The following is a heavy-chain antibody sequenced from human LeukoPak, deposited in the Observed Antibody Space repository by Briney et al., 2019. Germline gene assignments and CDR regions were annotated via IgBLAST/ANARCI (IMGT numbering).Heavy chain of an antibody. J-gene: IGHJ6*03. CDR2: ISAYNGNT. CDR1: GYTFSTYT. D-gene: IGHD6-13*01. V-gene: IGHV1-18*01. CDR3: ARVQQQLVVYFYMDV. Sequence: ASVNVSCKASGYTFSTYTISWVRQAPGQGLEWMGWISAYNGNTNYAQKFQGRVTMTTDTSTSTAYMELRGLRSDDTAVYYCARVQQQLVVYFYMDVWGKGTTVTISS.